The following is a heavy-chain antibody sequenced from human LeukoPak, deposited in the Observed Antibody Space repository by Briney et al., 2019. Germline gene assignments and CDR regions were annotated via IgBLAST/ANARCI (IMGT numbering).Heavy chain of an antibody. D-gene: IGHD5-18*01. CDR1: GFTFSSYS. CDR2: IISSSSYI. CDR3: ARGNHGYSYGYYYYYYMDV. J-gene: IGHJ6*03. V-gene: IGHV3-21*01. Sequence: GGSLRLSCAASGFTFSSYSMNWVRQAPGKGLEWVSSIISSSSYIFYADSVKGRFTISRDNAKNSLYLQMNSLRAEGTAVYYCARGNHGYSYGYYYYYYMDVWGKGTTVTVSS.